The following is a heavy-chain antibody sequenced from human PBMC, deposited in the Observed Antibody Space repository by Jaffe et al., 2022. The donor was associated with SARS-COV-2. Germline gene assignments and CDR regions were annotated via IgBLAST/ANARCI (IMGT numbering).Heavy chain of an antibody. V-gene: IGHV4-59*01. CDR3: ARVMDRWFGEFPSYGMDV. D-gene: IGHD3-10*01. CDR1: GGSISSYY. J-gene: IGHJ6*02. CDR2: IYYSGST. Sequence: QVQLQESGPGLVKPSETLSLTCTVSGGSISSYYWSWIRQPPGKGLEWIGYIYYSGSTNYNPSLKSRVTISVDTSKNQFSLKLSSVTAADTAVYYCARVMDRWFGEFPSYGMDVWGQGTTVTVSS.